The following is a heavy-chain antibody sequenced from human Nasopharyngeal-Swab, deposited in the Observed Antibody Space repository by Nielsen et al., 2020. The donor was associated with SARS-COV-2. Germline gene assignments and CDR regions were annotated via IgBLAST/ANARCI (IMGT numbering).Heavy chain of an antibody. J-gene: IGHJ4*02. D-gene: IGHD6-6*01. Sequence: IRQPPGKGLEWVAVISYDGSNKYYADSVKGRFTISRDNSKNTLYLQMNSLRAEDTAVYYCARGGGSSSSAPFDYWGQGTLVTVSS. CDR3: ARGGGSSSSAPFDY. CDR2: ISYDGSNK. V-gene: IGHV3-30-3*01.